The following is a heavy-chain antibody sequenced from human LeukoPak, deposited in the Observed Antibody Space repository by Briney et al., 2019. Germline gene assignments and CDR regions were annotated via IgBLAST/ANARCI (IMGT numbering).Heavy chain of an antibody. Sequence: SETLSLTCDVSNFSISSGYYWGWIRQPPGKGLEWVGSIYHSGSTYYKPSLESRVTISVDTAKNQFSLKLRSVTAADTAVYYCASTMMTFGGVIAAAAYYFDYWGQGVLVTASS. V-gene: IGHV4-38-2*01. CDR2: IYHSGST. D-gene: IGHD3-16*02. CDR1: NFSISSGYY. CDR3: ASTMMTFGGVIAAAAYYFDY. J-gene: IGHJ4*02.